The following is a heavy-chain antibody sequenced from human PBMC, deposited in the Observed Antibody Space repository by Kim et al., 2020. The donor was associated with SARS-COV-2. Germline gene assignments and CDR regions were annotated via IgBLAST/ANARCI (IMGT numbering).Heavy chain of an antibody. CDR2: IYYSGST. V-gene: IGHV4-39*01. D-gene: IGHD3-3*01. Sequence: SETLSLTCTVSGGSISSSSYYWGWIRQPPGKGLEWIGSIYYSGSTYYNPSLKSLVTISVNTSKNQFSLKLSSVTAADTDVYYCARRGLYYGFWSGYYKGGFCDYWGQGTLVTVSS. CDR3: ARRGLYYGFWSGYYKGGFCDY. CDR1: GGSISSSSYY. J-gene: IGHJ4*02.